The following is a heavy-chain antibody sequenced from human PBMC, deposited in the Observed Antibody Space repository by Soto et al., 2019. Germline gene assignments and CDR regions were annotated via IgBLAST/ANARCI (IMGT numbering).Heavy chain of an antibody. V-gene: IGHV3-21*01. CDR1: GFTFSSYN. J-gene: IGHJ6*04. CDR3: VALGGYCSSTTCNF. D-gene: IGHD2-2*01. Sequence: GGSLRLSCAVSGFTFSSYNMNWVRQAPGKGLEWVSSISSGSTYVHYAASLKGRFTISRDNAKDSLYLQMNSLRAGDTAVYYCVALGGYCSSTTCNFWGKGTTVTVSS. CDR2: ISSGSTYV.